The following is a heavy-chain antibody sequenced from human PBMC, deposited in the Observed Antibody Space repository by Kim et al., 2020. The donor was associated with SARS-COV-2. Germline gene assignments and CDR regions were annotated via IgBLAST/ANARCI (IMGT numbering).Heavy chain of an antibody. CDR3: TRDGDSNWFDP. V-gene: IGHV3-49*02. CDR2: T. Sequence: TEYAGAVKGKINSSRDESKSLDYLQMNSLKTEDTAVYYCTRDGDSNWFDPWGQGTLVTVSS. D-gene: IGHD7-27*01. J-gene: IGHJ5*02.